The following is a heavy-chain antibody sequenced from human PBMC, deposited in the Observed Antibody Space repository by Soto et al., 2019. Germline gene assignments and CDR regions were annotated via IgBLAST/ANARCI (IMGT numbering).Heavy chain of an antibody. CDR3: ARIQGMAVIGNS. CDR1: GYTFTSYY. Sequence: ASVKVSCKASGYTFTSYYIHWVRQAPGQGLEWMGIINPSGGSTSYAQKFQDRVTVTRDTSTSTVYMELSSLRSEDTAVYYCARIQGMAVIGNSWGQGTLVIVSS. CDR2: INPSGGST. V-gene: IGHV1-46*01. J-gene: IGHJ4*02. D-gene: IGHD6-19*01.